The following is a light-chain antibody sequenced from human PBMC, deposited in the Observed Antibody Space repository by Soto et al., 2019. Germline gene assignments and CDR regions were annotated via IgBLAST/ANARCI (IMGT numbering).Light chain of an antibody. J-gene: IGLJ1*01. CDR1: SSDFGGYNY. Sequence: QSVLTQPPSASGSPGQSVTISCTGTSSDFGGYNYVSWYQQHPGKAPKLMIYEITKRPSGVPDRFSGSKSGNTASLTVSGLQAEDEADYYCSSYANSNNLPYVFGTGTKLTVL. CDR3: SSYANSNNLPYV. V-gene: IGLV2-8*01. CDR2: EIT.